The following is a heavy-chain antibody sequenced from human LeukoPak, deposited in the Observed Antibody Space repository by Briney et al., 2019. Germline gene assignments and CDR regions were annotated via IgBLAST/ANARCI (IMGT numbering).Heavy chain of an antibody. CDR2: IIPVFGTA. J-gene: IGHJ1*01. D-gene: IGHD3-16*02. V-gene: IGHV1-69*05. CDR1: GGTFSSYA. CDR3: ASEGAGSYDYVWGSYRSTKYFQH. Sequence: ASVKASCKASGGTFSSYAISWVRQAPGQGLEWMGGIIPVFGTANYAQKFQGRVTITTDESTSTAYMELSSLRSEDTAVYYCASEGAGSYDYVWGSYRSTKYFQHWGQGTLVTVSS.